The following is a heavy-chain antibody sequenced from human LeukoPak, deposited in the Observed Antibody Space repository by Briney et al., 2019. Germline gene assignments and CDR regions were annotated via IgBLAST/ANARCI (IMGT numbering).Heavy chain of an antibody. CDR1: GFTFSNYG. J-gene: IGHJ3*01. CDR2: IWYDGSNK. D-gene: IGHD3-22*01. V-gene: IGHV3-33*06. CDR3: AKLLSSRPYYYDSSGYFYRAFDF. Sequence: GGSLRLSCAASGFTFSNYGMHWVRQAPGKGLEWVAVIWYDGSNKYYADSVKGRFTISRDNSKNTLYLQMNSRRAEDTAVYYCAKLLSSRPYYYDSSGYFYRAFDFWGQGTVVTVSS.